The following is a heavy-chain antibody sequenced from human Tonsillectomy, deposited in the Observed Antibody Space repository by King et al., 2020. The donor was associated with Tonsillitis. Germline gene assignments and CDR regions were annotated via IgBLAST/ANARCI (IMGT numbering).Heavy chain of an antibody. V-gene: IGHV4-59*08. CDR1: GGSISSYY. D-gene: IGHD6-6*01. CDR3: ARPYSNSFWFFDL. J-gene: IGHJ2*01. Sequence: VQLQESGPGLVKPSETLSLTCAVSGGSISSYYWSWIRQPPGKGLEWIGFIYYSGSTNYNPSLKRRVTMSLDTSKNPFSLRLSSVTAADSAVYYCARPYSNSFWFFDLWGRGTLVTVSS. CDR2: IYYSGST.